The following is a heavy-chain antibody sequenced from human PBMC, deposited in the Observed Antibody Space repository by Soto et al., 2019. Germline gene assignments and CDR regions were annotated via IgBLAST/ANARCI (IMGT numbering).Heavy chain of an antibody. CDR2: INPSGGST. V-gene: IGHV1-46*01. D-gene: IGHD3-22*01. J-gene: IGHJ4*02. CDR1: GYTFTSYY. CDR3: AREYYYDSSGYYYFSY. Sequence: ASVKVSCKASGYTFTSYYMHWVRQAPGQGLEWMGIINPSGGSTSYAQKLQGRVTMTRDTSTSTVYMELSSLRSEDTAVYYCAREYYYDSSGYYYFSYWGQGTLVTVSS.